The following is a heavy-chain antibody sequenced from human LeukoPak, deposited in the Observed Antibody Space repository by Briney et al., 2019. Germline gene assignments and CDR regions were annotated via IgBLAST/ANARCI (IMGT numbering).Heavy chain of an antibody. CDR2: ISSSGSTI. D-gene: IGHD3-22*01. CDR1: GFTFSNYY. Sequence: GGSLRLSCAASGFTFSNYYMSSIRQAPGKGLEWVPYISSSGSTIYYADSVRGRFTIARDNATNSLYLQMKSVRAEDTAVCSRAIVRDYDSSGSDDWGKGTLVTVSS. CDR3: AIVRDYDSSGSDD. V-gene: IGHV3-11*04. J-gene: IGHJ4*02.